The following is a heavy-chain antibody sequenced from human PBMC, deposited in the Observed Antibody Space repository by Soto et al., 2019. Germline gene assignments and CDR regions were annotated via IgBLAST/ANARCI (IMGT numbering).Heavy chain of an antibody. Sequence: SVKVSCKASGGTFSSYAISWVRQAPGQGLEWMGGIIPIFGTANYAQKFQGRVTITADESTSTAYMELSSLRSEDTAVYYCARVLDYYDSSGYYGYWGQGTLVTAPQ. CDR1: GGTFSSYA. V-gene: IGHV1-69*13. CDR3: ARVLDYYDSSGYYGY. CDR2: IIPIFGTA. D-gene: IGHD3-22*01. J-gene: IGHJ4*02.